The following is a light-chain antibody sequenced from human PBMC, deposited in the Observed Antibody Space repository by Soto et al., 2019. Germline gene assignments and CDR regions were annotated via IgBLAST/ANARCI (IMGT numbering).Light chain of an antibody. CDR1: SSDVGYSNY. V-gene: IGLV2-14*01. J-gene: IGLJ1*01. CDR2: DVN. Sequence: QSALTQPASVSGSPGQSITISCTGTSSDVGYSNYVSWYQQHPGKVPKLMIYDVNNWPSGVSNRFSGSKSGNTASLTISGLQAEDESDYYCSSYTSSITLVFGTGTKLTVL. CDR3: SSYTSSITLV.